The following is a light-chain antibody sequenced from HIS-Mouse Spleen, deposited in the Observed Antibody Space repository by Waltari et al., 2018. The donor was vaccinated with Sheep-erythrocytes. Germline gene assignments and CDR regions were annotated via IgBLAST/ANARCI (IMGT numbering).Light chain of an antibody. J-gene: IGKJ2*01. CDR2: KAP. Sequence: DIQMTQSPSTLSASVGDRVTITCRASQSISSWLAWYQQKPGKAPKRLIYKAPSLESGVPSRFSGSGSGTEFTLTISSLQPDDFATYYCQQYNSYSRTFGQGTKLEIK. V-gene: IGKV1-5*03. CDR1: QSISSW. CDR3: QQYNSYSRT.